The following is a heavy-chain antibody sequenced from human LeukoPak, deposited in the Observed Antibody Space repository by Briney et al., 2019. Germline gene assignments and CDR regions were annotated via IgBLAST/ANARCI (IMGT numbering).Heavy chain of an antibody. CDR2: ITSSGPHM. D-gene: IGHD2-15*01. CDR3: ATAGSNTQTWWFDY. J-gene: IGHJ4*02. CDR1: GFTFSAYT. Sequence: GGSLRLSCAASGFTFSAYTVSWVRQAPGKGLEWVSSITSSGPHMYYADSVRGRFTVSRDNAKNSQYLQMNSLKDEDTAVYYCATAGSNTQTWWFDYWGRGVLVTVSS. V-gene: IGHV3-21*01.